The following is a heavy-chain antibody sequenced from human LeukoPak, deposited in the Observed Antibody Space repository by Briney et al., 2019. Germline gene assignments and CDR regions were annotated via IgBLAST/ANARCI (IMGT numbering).Heavy chain of an antibody. V-gene: IGHV4-34*01. CDR1: GGSFSGYY. J-gene: IGHJ5*01. D-gene: IGHD2/OR15-2a*01. CDR3: ARGLSNVYDFNWFDS. Sequence: SETLSLTCAVYGGSFSGYYWSWIRQPPGKGLEWIGEINHSGSTNYNPSLKSRVTISVDTSKNQFSLSLTSVTAADTAVYFCARGLSNVYDFNWFDSWGQGTLVTVSS. CDR2: INHSGST.